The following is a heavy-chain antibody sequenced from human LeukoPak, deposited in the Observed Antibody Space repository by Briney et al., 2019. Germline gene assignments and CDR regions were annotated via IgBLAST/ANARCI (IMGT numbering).Heavy chain of an antibody. J-gene: IGHJ4*02. CDR2: ISGDGGST. Sequence: GGSLRLSCAASGFTFDDYAMHWVRQAPGKGLELVSLISGDGGSTYYADSVKGRFTISKDNSKNSLYLQMNSLRTEDTALYYCAKVSQAAAGTFYFDYWGQGTLVTVSS. CDR1: GFTFDDYA. V-gene: IGHV3-43*02. D-gene: IGHD6-13*01. CDR3: AKVSQAAAGTFYFDY.